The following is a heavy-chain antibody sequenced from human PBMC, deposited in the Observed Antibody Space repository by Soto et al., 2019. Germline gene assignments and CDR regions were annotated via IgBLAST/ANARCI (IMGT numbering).Heavy chain of an antibody. Sequence: ASVKVSCTASGYSFTSYDINWVRQATGQGLEWMGWMNPNSGNTGYAQKFQGRVTMTRNTSISTAYMELSSLRSEDTAVYYCAREGSYSSGRVDYWGQGTLVTVSS. V-gene: IGHV1-8*01. CDR2: MNPNSGNT. D-gene: IGHD6-19*01. J-gene: IGHJ4*02. CDR3: AREGSYSSGRVDY. CDR1: GYSFTSYD.